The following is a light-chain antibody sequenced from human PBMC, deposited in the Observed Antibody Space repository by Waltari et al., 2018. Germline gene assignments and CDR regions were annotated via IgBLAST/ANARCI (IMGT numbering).Light chain of an antibody. CDR2: DVN. J-gene: IGLJ3*02. V-gene: IGLV2-23*02. CDR3: GLYAGSTTLV. Sequence: QSALTQPASVSGSPGPSITISCTGTSSDLGRYNLVSWYQQHPGKAPKLLIYDVNKWPSGVSDRFSGSKSGNTASLTISGLQAEDEADYYCGLYAGSTTLVFGGGTKLTVL. CDR1: SSDLGRYNL.